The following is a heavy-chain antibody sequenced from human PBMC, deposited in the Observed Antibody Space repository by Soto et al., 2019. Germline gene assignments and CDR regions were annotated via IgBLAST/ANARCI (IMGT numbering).Heavy chain of an antibody. V-gene: IGHV1-18*01. CDR3: PRALSQNWFDP. CDR2: ISAYNGNT. D-gene: IGHD3-16*02. CDR1: GYPFTSYC. Sequence: SVKVSCQASGYPFTSYCISCGLQSPLQRLEGMGCISAYNGNTNYAQKPQGRVTMTTNTSTSTANMELRSLRSDDTAGYYCPRALSQNWFDPWGQGTLVTVSS. J-gene: IGHJ5*02.